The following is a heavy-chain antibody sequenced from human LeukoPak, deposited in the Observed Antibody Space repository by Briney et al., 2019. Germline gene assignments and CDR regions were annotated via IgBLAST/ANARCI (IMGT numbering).Heavy chain of an antibody. CDR3: ARYSNSGPIEY. V-gene: IGHV3-7*01. D-gene: IGHD2-15*01. J-gene: IGHJ4*02. CDR1: GFTFGDFW. Sequence: WGSLRLSCAGAGFTFGDFWMSWVRQAPGKGLEWVANIKQDGSENHYGDSVRGRFTMSRDNAKNSLYLQMSSLGLDDTAVYYCARYSNSGPIEYWGQGTLVTVSS. CDR2: IKQDGSEN.